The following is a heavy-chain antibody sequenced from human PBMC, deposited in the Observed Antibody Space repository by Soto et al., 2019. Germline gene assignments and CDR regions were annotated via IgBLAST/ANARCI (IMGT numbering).Heavy chain of an antibody. CDR2: IKSKTDGGTT. D-gene: IGHD3-22*01. J-gene: IGHJ4*02. V-gene: IGHV3-15*07. CDR1: GFTFSNAW. CDR3: TTDQPYYYDSSGYYLTIEY. Sequence: GGSLRLSCAASGFTFSNAWMNWVRQAPGKGLEWVGRIKSKTDGGTTDYAAPVKGRFTISRDDSKNTLYLQMNSLKTEDTAVYYCTTDQPYYYDSSGYYLTIEYWGQGTLVTVSS.